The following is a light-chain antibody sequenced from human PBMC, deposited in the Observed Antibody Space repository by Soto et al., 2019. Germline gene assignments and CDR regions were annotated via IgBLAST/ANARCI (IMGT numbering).Light chain of an antibody. CDR1: QSISNY. CDR3: QETFSTPSFT. V-gene: IGKV1-39*01. J-gene: IGKJ4*01. CDR2: AAS. Sequence: DIQMTQSPSSLSASEGDGVTITCRASQSISNYVNWYQQKPGKAPKLLIYAASRLQSGVPSRFSGTGSRTDFTLTISSLQPEDFATYYCQETFSTPSFTFGGGTKVEI.